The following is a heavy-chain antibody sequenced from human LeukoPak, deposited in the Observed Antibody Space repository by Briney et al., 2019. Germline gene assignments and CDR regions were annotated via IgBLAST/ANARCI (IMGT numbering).Heavy chain of an antibody. D-gene: IGHD3-22*01. CDR2: IYDIGST. J-gene: IGHJ5*02. CDR1: GGSVSSYY. CDR3: ARTYYYDSSGYLNHWFDP. V-gene: IGHV4-59*08. Sequence: SETLSLTCTVSGGSVSSYYWGWIRQPPGKGLEWIGYIYDIGSTKYNPSLRRRVTISVDTSKNQFSLKLSSVTAADTDVYDCARTYYYDSSGYLNHWFDPWGQGTLVTVSS.